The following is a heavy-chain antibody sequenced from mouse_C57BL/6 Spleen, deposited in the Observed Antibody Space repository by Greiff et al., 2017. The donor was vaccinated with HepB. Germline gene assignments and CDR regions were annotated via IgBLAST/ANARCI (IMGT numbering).Heavy chain of an antibody. V-gene: IGHV1-5*01. Sequence: EVQVVESGTVLARPGASVKMSCKTSGYTFTSYWMHWVKQRPGQGLEWIGAIYPGNSDTSYNQKFKGKAKLTAVTSASTAYMELSSLTNEDSAVYYCTPAPNWDLPWFAYWGQGTLVTVSA. CDR3: TPAPNWDLPWFAY. D-gene: IGHD4-1*02. J-gene: IGHJ3*01. CDR2: IYPGNSDT. CDR1: GYTFTSYW.